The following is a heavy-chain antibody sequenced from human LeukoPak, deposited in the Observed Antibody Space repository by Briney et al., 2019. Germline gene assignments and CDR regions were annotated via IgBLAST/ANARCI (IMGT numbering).Heavy chain of an antibody. D-gene: IGHD2-8*02. J-gene: IGHJ6*03. V-gene: IGHV4-39*01. Sequence: SETLSLTCTVSGGSISSSSYYWGWIRQPPGKGLEWIGNIYYSGNNYYNPSLKSRVTISIDTSKNQFSLKLNSVTAADTAVYYCARQDYWSNYYMVVWGKGTTVVVSS. CDR3: ARQDYWSNYYMVV. CDR1: GGSISSSSYY. CDR2: IYYSGNN.